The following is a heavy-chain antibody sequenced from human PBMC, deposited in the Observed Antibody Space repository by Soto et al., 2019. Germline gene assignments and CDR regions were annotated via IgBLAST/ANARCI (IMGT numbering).Heavy chain of an antibody. V-gene: IGHV2-5*02. CDR2: IYWDDDK. Sequence: QITLKESGPTLVKPTQTLTLTCTFSGFSLSTSGVGVGWIRQPPGKALEWLALIYWDDDKRYSPSLKSRLTITKDTAKNQVVLTMTNMDPVDTATYYWAHRRVGTTRVAYWGQGTLVTVSS. CDR1: GFSLSTSGVG. CDR3: AHRRVGTTRVAY. J-gene: IGHJ4*02. D-gene: IGHD1-26*01.